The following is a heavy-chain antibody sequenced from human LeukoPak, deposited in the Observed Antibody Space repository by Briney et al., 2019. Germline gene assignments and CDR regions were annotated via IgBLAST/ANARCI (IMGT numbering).Heavy chain of an antibody. J-gene: IGHJ6*03. CDR3: ARGRTVTTGYYYYYMDV. V-gene: IGHV4-4*02. D-gene: IGHD4-17*01. Sequence: SSGTLSLTCAVSGGSISSRNWWSWVRQPPGKGLEWIGEINHSGSTNYNPSLKSRVTISVDTSKNQFSLKLSSVTAADTAVYYCARGRTVTTGYYYYYMDVWGKGTTVTVSS. CDR1: GGSISSRNW. CDR2: INHSGST.